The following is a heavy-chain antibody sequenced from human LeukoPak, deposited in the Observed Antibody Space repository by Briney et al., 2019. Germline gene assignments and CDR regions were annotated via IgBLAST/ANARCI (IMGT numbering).Heavy chain of an antibody. CDR2: INPNRGGT. V-gene: IGHV1-2*02. CDR3: ARRIRGSFIFDY. CDR1: GYTFTGYY. Sequence: AAVKVSCKASGYTFTGYYVRWGRQAPGQGLEWMGWINPNRGGTNYAQKLQGRVTMTRDTSITTAYMEKSRLRSDETAVYYCARRIRGSFIFDYWGQGTLVTVPS. D-gene: IGHD2-15*01. J-gene: IGHJ4*02.